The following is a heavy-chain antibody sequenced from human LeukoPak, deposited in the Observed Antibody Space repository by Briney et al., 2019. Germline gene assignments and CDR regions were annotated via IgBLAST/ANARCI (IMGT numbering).Heavy chain of an antibody. CDR3: ARRRGHNIDN. V-gene: IGHV4-39*01. CDR1: CGSISSSSAY. Sequence: SETLSLTCTVSCGSISSSSAYWAWIRQPPGKGLEWIGSIYYSKNTYYNPSLKSRVTISVDTSKNQFSLRLSSGTAANTAVYYGARRRGHNIDNWGQGTLVTVSS. D-gene: IGHD5-18*01. J-gene: IGHJ4*02. CDR2: IYYSKNT.